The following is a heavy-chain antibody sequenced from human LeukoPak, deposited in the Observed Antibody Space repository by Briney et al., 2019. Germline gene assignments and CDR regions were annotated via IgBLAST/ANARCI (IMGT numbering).Heavy chain of an antibody. CDR2: IYYSGST. V-gene: IGHV4-59*01. CDR3: AREYCSGGSCWGGAFDI. Sequence: SETLSLTCTVSGGSISSYYWSWIRQPPGKGLEWIGYIYYSGSTNYNPSLKSRVTISVDTSKNQFSLKPSSVTAADTAVYYCAREYCSGGSCWGGAFDIWGQGTMVTVSS. CDR1: GGSISSYY. D-gene: IGHD2-15*01. J-gene: IGHJ3*02.